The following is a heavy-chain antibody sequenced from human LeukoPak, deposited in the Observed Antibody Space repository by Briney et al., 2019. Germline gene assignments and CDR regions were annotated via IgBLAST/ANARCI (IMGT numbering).Heavy chain of an antibody. CDR2: ISTTGST. Sequence: SETLSLTCTVSGGSISTHYWSWVRQPAGKGLEWIGRISTTGSTNYNPSLKSRVTMSVDTSKNQFSLKLSSVTAADTAVYYCAREVEMATQFDYWGQGTLVTVSS. CDR3: AREVEMATQFDY. J-gene: IGHJ4*02. CDR1: GGSISTHY. V-gene: IGHV4-4*07. D-gene: IGHD5-24*01.